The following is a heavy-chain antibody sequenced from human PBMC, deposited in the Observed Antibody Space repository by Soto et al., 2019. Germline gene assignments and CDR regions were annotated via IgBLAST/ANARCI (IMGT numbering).Heavy chain of an antibody. CDR2: INSDGSNI. D-gene: IGHD3-22*01. CDR3: ASSGHYLPFDY. V-gene: IGHV3-74*01. Sequence: DVELVESGGGLVQPGGSLRLSCTTSGFSFSIYWMHWVRQGLGMGLEWVSRINSDGSNIDYADSVKGRFTISRDNAQNTLFLQLNSLGAGDTAVYYCASSGHYLPFDYWGQGTVVTVSS. J-gene: IGHJ4*02. CDR1: GFSFSIYW.